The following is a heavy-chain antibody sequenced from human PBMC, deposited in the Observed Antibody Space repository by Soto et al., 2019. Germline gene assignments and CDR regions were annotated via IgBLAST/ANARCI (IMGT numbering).Heavy chain of an antibody. D-gene: IGHD3-3*01. CDR1: GGSVSSGGYS. CDR3: ARAVLEWFRTGLYFDY. CDR2: IYHSGST. Sequence: PSETLSLTCAVSGGSVSSGGYSWSWIRQPPGKGLEWIGYIYHSGSTYYNPSLKSRVTISVDTSKSQFSLKLSSVTAADTAVYYCARAVLEWFRTGLYFDYWGQGTLVTVSS. J-gene: IGHJ4*02. V-gene: IGHV4-30-2*05.